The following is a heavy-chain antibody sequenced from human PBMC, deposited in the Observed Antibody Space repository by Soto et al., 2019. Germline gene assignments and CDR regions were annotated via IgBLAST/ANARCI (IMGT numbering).Heavy chain of an antibody. CDR2: ISSNGGST. CDR3: ARSMEVTGYCSGGSCYPVDY. Sequence: GGSLRPSCAASGFTFSSYAMHWVRQAPGKGLEYVSAISSNGGSTYYANSVKGRFTISRDNSKNTLYLQMGSLRAEDMAVYYCARSMEVTGYCSGGSCYPVDYWGQGTLVTVSS. V-gene: IGHV3-64*01. CDR1: GFTFSSYA. D-gene: IGHD2-15*01. J-gene: IGHJ4*02.